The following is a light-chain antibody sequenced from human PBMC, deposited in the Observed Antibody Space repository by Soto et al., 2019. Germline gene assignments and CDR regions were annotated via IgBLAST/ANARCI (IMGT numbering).Light chain of an antibody. CDR2: AAS. V-gene: IGKV3-20*01. Sequence: EIVLTQSPGTLSLSPGERATLSCRASQSVSSSYFAWYQQKPGQAPRLLIYAASRRASGIPDRFSGSGSGTDFTLTINRLEPEDFAVYYCQQYGALPYTFGQGTKLEIK. CDR1: QSVSSSY. J-gene: IGKJ2*01. CDR3: QQYGALPYT.